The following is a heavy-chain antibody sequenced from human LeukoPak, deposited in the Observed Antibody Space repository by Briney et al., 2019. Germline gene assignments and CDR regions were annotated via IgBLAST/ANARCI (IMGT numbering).Heavy chain of an antibody. CDR3: ARPREMATMDGFDI. CDR1: GYSFTNYW. D-gene: IGHD5-24*01. Sequence: GESLKISCKDSGYSFTNYWIGWVRQLPGKGLEWMGIIYPGDSDTRYSPSFQGQVTISADKSISTAYLQWSSLKASDTAMYYCARPREMATMDGFDIWGQGTMVTVSS. J-gene: IGHJ3*02. CDR2: IYPGDSDT. V-gene: IGHV5-51*01.